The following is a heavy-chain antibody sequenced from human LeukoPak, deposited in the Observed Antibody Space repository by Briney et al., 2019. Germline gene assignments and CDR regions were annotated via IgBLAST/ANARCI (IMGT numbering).Heavy chain of an antibody. CDR2: IYYSGST. CDR3: ARRCLLLPYWYFDL. V-gene: IGHV4-39*01. D-gene: IGHD3-22*01. Sequence: PSETLSLTCTVSGGSISSSSYYWGWIRQPPGKGLEWIGSIYYSGSTYYNPSLKSRVTISVDTSKNQFSLKLSSVTAADTAVYYCARRCLLLPYWYFDLWGRRTLVTVSS. CDR1: GGSISSSSYY. J-gene: IGHJ2*01.